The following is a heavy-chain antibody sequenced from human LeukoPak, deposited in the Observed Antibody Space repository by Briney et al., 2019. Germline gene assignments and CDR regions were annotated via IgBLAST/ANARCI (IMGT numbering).Heavy chain of an antibody. CDR2: IYPGGGST. CDR1: GYTFTSYY. V-gene: IGHV1-46*01. D-gene: IGHD3-22*01. J-gene: IGHJ1*01. Sequence: GASVKVSCKASGYTFTSYYIHWVRQAPGQGLEWMGIIYPGGGSTNSAQTFQGRVTMTRDMSTSTVYMELSSLRSEDTAVYYCARASYDSSDYEYFQHWGQGTLVTVSS. CDR3: ARASYDSSDYEYFQH.